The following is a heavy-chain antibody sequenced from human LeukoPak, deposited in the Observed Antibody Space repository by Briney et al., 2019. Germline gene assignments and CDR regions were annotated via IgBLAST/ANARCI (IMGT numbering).Heavy chain of an antibody. V-gene: IGHV1-2*06. D-gene: IGHD2-15*01. Sequence: ASVKVTCXASGYTFTGYYIHWVRQAPGQGLEWLGRINPNSGGTSYAQKFQDRITMTRDASISTAYMELSRLRSDDTAIYFCARDRCTGGSCSYYFDFWGQGTLVTVSS. CDR2: INPNSGGT. CDR3: ARDRCTGGSCSYYFDF. CDR1: GYTFTGYY. J-gene: IGHJ4*02.